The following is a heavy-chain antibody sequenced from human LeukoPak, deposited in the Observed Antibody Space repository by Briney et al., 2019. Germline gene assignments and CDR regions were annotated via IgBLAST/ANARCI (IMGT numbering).Heavy chain of an antibody. CDR2: ISGSGGST. D-gene: IGHD5-12*01. CDR3: AKDRLWFDIMATISDY. CDR1: GFTFSSYA. V-gene: IGHV3-23*01. J-gene: IGHJ4*02. Sequence: GGSLRLSCAASGFTFSSYAMSWVRQAPGKGLEWVSAISGSGGSTYYADSVKGRFTISRDNSKNTLYLQMNSLRAEDTAVYYCAKDRLWFDIMATISDYWGQGTLVTVSS.